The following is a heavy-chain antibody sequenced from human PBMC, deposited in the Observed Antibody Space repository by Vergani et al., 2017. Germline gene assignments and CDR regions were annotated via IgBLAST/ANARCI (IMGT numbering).Heavy chain of an antibody. J-gene: IGHJ4*02. V-gene: IGHV3-30*02. Sequence: QVQLVESGGGVVQPGGSLRLSCGASGFTFSNYGMHWVRQAPGKGLEWVTFIRYDGSNTYYADSVKGRFTISRDNSKNTLFLQMNSLRPEDTAVYYCAKDLLGIVVVPAAGDDYWGQGTLVTVSS. CDR1: GFTFSNYG. CDR2: IRYDGSNT. D-gene: IGHD2-2*03. CDR3: AKDLLGIVVVPAAGDDY.